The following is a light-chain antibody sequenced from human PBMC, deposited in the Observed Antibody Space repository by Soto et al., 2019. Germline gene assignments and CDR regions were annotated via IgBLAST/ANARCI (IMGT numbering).Light chain of an antibody. Sequence: EIGLTQSPGTLSLFPRVRATLSCRASQSVSSSYLDWYQQKPGQAPRHLIYGAPSRATGTPDRFSGSGSGTDFTLTTSELGPKNFAEYSSQQYGSSPRTFGQGPKV. CDR3: QQYGSSPRT. V-gene: IGKV3-20*01. CDR2: GAP. CDR1: QSVSSSY. J-gene: IGKJ1*01.